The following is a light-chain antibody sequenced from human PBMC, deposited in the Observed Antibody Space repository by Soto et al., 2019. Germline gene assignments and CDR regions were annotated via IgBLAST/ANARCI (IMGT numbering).Light chain of an antibody. CDR2: EGS. V-gene: IGLV2-23*01. J-gene: IGLJ2*01. Sequence: QSALTQPASVSGSPGQSITISCTGTSSDVGTYNLVSWYQLHPGKVPKLMIYEGSKRPSGVANRFSASKSGNTASLAIFGLQAEDEADYYCCSYAGSSTHVVFGGGTKVTVL. CDR1: SSDVGTYNL. CDR3: CSYAGSSTHVV.